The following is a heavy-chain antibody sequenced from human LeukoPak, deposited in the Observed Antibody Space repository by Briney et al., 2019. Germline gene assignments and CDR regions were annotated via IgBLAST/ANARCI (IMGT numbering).Heavy chain of an antibody. Sequence: KASETLSLTCAVYGGSFSGYYWSWIRQPPGKGLEWIGEINHSGSTNYNPSLKSRVTISVDTSKNQFSLKLSSVTAADAAVYYCAGGPRVPAATYYYYYYGMDVWGQGTTVTVSS. CDR2: INHSGST. CDR1: GGSFSGYY. J-gene: IGHJ6*02. V-gene: IGHV4-34*01. CDR3: AGGPRVPAATYYYYYYGMDV. D-gene: IGHD2-2*01.